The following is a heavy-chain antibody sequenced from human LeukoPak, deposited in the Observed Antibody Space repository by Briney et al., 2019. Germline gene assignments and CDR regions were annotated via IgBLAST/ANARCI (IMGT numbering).Heavy chain of an antibody. CDR3: AKDKGCSYDFWSGYYTCGDDYYYMDV. J-gene: IGHJ6*03. CDR1: GGSISSGGYS. CDR2: IYYSGST. V-gene: IGHV4-61*08. D-gene: IGHD3-3*01. Sequence: SETLSLTCAVSGGSISSGGYSWSWIRQPPGKGLVWIGYIYYSGSTNYNPSLKSRVTISVDTSKNQFSLKLSSVTAADTAVYYCAKDKGCSYDFWSGYYTCGDDYYYMDVWGKGTTVTVSS.